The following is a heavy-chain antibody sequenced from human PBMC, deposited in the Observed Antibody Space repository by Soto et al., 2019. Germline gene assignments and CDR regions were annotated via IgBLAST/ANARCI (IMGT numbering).Heavy chain of an antibody. CDR3: DSSAESAFDI. D-gene: IGHD3-22*01. CDR1: GFSFTTYW. Sequence: GESLKISCKGSGFSFTTYWIAWVRQMPGKGLEWMGIIYPGDSKTTYSPSFQGQVTISADKSISTAYLQWSSLKASDTAMYYYDSSAESAFDIWGQGTMVTVSS. J-gene: IGHJ3*02. V-gene: IGHV5-51*01. CDR2: IYPGDSKT.